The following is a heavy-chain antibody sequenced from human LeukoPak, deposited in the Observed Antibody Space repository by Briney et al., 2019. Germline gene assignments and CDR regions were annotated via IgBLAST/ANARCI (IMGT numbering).Heavy chain of an antibody. CDR2: IKADGSEN. CDR3: SAGPHFDY. CDR1: GFTFSSYW. D-gene: IGHD1-14*01. V-gene: IGHV3-7*01. Sequence: GGSLRLSCGASGFTFSSYWMSWVRQAPGKGLEWVANIKADGSENHYVGSVKGRFTISRDNTKNSLYLQMNSLRDEDTAVYYCSAGPHFDYWGQGTLVTVSS. J-gene: IGHJ4*02.